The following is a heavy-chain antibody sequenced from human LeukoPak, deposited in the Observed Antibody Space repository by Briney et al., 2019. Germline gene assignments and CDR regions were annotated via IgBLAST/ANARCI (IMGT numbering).Heavy chain of an antibody. V-gene: IGHV4-30-4*01. CDR2: IYYSGST. Sequence: SETLSLTCTVSGGSISSGDYYWSWIRQPPGKGLEWIGYIYYSGSTYYNPSLKSRVTISVDTSKNQFSLKLSSVTAADTAVYYCARRPAASMGYFDYWGQGTLVTVSS. J-gene: IGHJ4*02. CDR3: ARRPAASMGYFDY. CDR1: GGSISSGDYY. D-gene: IGHD6-13*01.